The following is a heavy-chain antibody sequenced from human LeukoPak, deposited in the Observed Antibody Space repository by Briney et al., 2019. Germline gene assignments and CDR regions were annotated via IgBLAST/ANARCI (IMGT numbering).Heavy chain of an antibody. V-gene: IGHV3-21*01. J-gene: IGHJ5*02. CDR2: ISSSSSYI. D-gene: IGHD3-16*02. CDR3: ARPLSEGFDP. Sequence: PGGSLRFSCAASGFTFSSYSMNWVRQAPGKGLEWVSSISSSSSYIYYADSVKGRFTISRDNAKNSLYLQMNSLRAEDTAVYYCARPLSEGFDPWGQGTLVTVSS. CDR1: GFTFSSYS.